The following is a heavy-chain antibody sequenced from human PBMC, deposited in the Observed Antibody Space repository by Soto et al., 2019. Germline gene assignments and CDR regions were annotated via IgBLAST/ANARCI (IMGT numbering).Heavy chain of an antibody. CDR2: IDWDDDK. V-gene: IGHV2-70*01. Sequence: GRTRVNPTQTLTLTCTFSGFTLSTSGMCVSWIRQPPGKALDWLALIDWDDDKYYSTSLKTRLTISKDTSKNQVVLTMTNMDRVDTATYYCAWIPYYYASSVYSDAFDYRGQ. CDR1: GFTLSTSGMC. J-gene: IGHJ4*02. D-gene: IGHD3-22*01. CDR3: AWIPYYYASSVYSDAFDY.